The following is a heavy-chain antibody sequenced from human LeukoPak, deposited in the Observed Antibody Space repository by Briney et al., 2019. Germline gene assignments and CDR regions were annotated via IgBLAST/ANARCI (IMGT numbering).Heavy chain of an antibody. CDR2: ISSSGSTI. CDR1: GFTFSGSA. D-gene: IGHD4-17*01. Sequence: PGDSLKLSCATSGFTFSGSAMNWVRQAPGKGLEWVSYISSSGSTIYYADSVKGRFTISRDNAKNSLYLQMNSLRAEDTAVYYCARERGPDYGDYPHPLDYWGQGTLVTVSS. CDR3: ARERGPDYGDYPHPLDY. V-gene: IGHV3-48*03. J-gene: IGHJ4*02.